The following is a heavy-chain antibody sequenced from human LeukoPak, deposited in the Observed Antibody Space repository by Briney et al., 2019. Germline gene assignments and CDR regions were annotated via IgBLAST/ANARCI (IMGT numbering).Heavy chain of an antibody. Sequence: ASVRVSCKASGYTFTGYYMHWVRQAPGQGLEWMGWINPNSGGTNYAQKFQGWVTMTRDTSISTAYMELSRLRSDDTAVYYCARDVTGTRYGMDVWGQGTTVTVSS. D-gene: IGHD1/OR15-1a*01. CDR3: ARDVTGTRYGMDV. V-gene: IGHV1-2*04. J-gene: IGHJ6*02. CDR2: INPNSGGT. CDR1: GYTFTGYY.